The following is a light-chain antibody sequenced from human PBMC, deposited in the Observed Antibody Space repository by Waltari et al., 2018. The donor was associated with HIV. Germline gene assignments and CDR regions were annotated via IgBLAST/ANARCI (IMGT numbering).Light chain of an antibody. CDR3: CSYAGSSTL. Sequence: QSALTHPASVSGSPGQSITISCTGTSSDVGGYNYVSWYQQHPGKAPKLMIYDVSKRPSGVSNRFSGSKSGNTASLTISGLQAEDEADYYCCSYAGSSTLFGGGTKLTVL. CDR1: SSDVGGYNY. CDR2: DVS. J-gene: IGLJ2*01. V-gene: IGLV2-23*02.